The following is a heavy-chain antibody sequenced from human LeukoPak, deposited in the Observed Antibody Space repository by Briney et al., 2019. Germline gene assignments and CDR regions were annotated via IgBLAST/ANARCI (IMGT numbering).Heavy chain of an antibody. CDR2: ISAYNGNT. J-gene: IGHJ4*02. CDR1: GYTFTSYG. Sequence: GASVKVSCKASGYTFTSYGTSWVRQAPGQGLEWMGWISAYNGNTNYAQELQGRVTMTTDTSTSTAYMELRSLRSDDTAVYYCARDGITSGWYPLDYWGQGTLVTVSS. CDR3: ARDGITSGWYPLDY. V-gene: IGHV1-18*01. D-gene: IGHD6-19*01.